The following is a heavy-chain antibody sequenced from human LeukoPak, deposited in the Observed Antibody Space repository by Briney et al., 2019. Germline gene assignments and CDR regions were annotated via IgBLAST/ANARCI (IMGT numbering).Heavy chain of an antibody. CDR2: TSHDGSNK. D-gene: IGHD3-10*01. CDR1: GFTFRNYG. Sequence: PGGSLRLSCAASGFTFRNYGMHWVRQAPGKGLEWVAVTSHDGSNKYYTDSVKGRFTISRDNSKDTLYLQMNSLRPEDTAVYYCVKDWGAYFASGSSYDYWGQGTLVTVSS. CDR3: VKDWGAYFASGSSYDY. V-gene: IGHV3-30*18. J-gene: IGHJ4*02.